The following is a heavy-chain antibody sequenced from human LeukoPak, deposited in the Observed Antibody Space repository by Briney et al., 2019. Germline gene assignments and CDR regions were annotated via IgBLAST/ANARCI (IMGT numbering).Heavy chain of an antibody. Sequence: GGSLRLSCAASAFTLSNAWMSWVRQAPGKGLEWVGRSKSKTEGGTTDYAAPVKGRFTISRDDSKNTLYLQMNSLKTEDTAVYYCTTVYCSSTSCYRYMDVWGKGTTVTVSS. CDR2: SKSKTEGGTT. CDR3: TTVYCSSTSCYRYMDV. D-gene: IGHD2-2*02. J-gene: IGHJ6*03. CDR1: AFTLSNAW. V-gene: IGHV3-15*01.